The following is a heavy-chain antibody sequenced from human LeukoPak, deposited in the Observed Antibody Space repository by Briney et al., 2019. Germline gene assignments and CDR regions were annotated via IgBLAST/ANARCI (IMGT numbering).Heavy chain of an antibody. D-gene: IGHD3-10*01. Sequence: ASVKVSCKASGYTFTSYGISWVRQAPGQGLEWMGWISAYNGNTNYAQKLQGRVTMTTDTSTSTAYMELSSLRSEDTAVYYCARGRKSDNYYGSGSYYTRRNWFDPWGQGTLVTVSS. CDR3: ARGRKSDNYYGSGSYYTRRNWFDP. V-gene: IGHV1-18*01. CDR1: GYTFTSYG. CDR2: ISAYNGNT. J-gene: IGHJ5*02.